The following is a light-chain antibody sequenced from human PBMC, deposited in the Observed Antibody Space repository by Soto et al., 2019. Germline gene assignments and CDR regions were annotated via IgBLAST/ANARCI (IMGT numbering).Light chain of an antibody. Sequence: EIVLTQSPATLSLSPGERATLSCRASQSVSSYLAWYQQKPGKAPRLLIYDASNRATGIPARFSGSGSGTEFTLTISSLEPEDFAVYYCHQRSNWLFTFGGGTKVEIK. V-gene: IGKV3-11*01. CDR2: DAS. CDR1: QSVSSY. J-gene: IGKJ4*01. CDR3: HQRSNWLFT.